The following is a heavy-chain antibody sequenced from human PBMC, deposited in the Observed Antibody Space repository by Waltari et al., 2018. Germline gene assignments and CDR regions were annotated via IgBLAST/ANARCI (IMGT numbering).Heavy chain of an antibody. D-gene: IGHD3-10*01. CDR2: ISSSSSYI. CDR1: GFTFSSYS. J-gene: IGHJ4*02. Sequence: EVQLVESGGGLVKPGGSLRLSCAASGFTFSSYSMKWVRQAPGKGLEWVSSISSSSSYIYYADSVKGRFTISRDNAKNSLYLQMNSLRAEDTAVYYCARASTRGVFDYWGQGTLVTVSS. CDR3: ARASTRGVFDY. V-gene: IGHV3-21*01.